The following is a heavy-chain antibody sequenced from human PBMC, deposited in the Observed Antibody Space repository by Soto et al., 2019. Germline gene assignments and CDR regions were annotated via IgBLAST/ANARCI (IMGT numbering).Heavy chain of an antibody. CDR2: ISYDGSNK. CDR3: ARDGGPLYCSGGSCYAGEYFQH. Sequence: GGSLRLSCAASGFTFSNYALHWVRQAPAKGLEWVAVISYDGSNKYYADSVKGRFTISRDNSENTLYLQMNTLRADDTAVYYCARDGGPLYCSGGSCYAGEYFQHWGLGTLVTVSS. V-gene: IGHV3-30*01. D-gene: IGHD2-15*01. J-gene: IGHJ1*01. CDR1: GFTFSNYA.